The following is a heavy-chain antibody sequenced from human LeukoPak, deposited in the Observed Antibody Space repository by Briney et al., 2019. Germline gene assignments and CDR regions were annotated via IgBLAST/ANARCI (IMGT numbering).Heavy chain of an antibody. J-gene: IGHJ4*02. D-gene: IGHD3-22*01. CDR3: TTAMSPMIIVLVGY. V-gene: IGHV3-15*01. Sequence: PGGSLRLSCAASGFTFSNAWMTWVRQAPGKGLEWVGRIKSKTDGGTTDYAASVKGRFTISRDDSKNTLYLQMNSLKTEDTAVYYCTTAMSPMIIVLVGYWGQGTLVTVSS. CDR1: GFTFSNAW. CDR2: IKSKTDGGTT.